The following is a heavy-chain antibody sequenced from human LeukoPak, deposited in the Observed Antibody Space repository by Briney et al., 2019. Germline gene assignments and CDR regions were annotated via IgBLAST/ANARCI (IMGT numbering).Heavy chain of an antibody. Sequence: SETLSLTCAVYGGSFSGYYWSWIRQPPGKGLEWIGEINHSGSTNYNPSLKSRVTISVDTSKNQFSLKLSSVTAADTAVYYCARLRYCSSTSCYTGFPVSRVNPPDVWGKGTTVTVSS. J-gene: IGHJ6*04. D-gene: IGHD2-2*02. CDR3: ARLRYCSSTSCYTGFPVSRVNPPDV. CDR1: GGSFSGYY. V-gene: IGHV4-34*01. CDR2: INHSGST.